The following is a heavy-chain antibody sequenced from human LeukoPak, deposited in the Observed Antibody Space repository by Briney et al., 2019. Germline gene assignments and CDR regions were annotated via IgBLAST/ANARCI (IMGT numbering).Heavy chain of an antibody. CDR3: ARAEKTYYYDSSGYYWSRRAFDI. V-gene: IGHV4-39*07. Sequence: PSETLSLTCTVSGGSISSSSYYWGWIRQPPGKGLEWIGSIYYSGSTYYNPSLKSRVTISVDTSKNQFSLKLSSVTAADTAVYYCARAEKTYYYDSSGYYWSRRAFDIWGQGTMVTVSS. CDR1: GGSISSSSYY. D-gene: IGHD3-22*01. J-gene: IGHJ3*02. CDR2: IYYSGST.